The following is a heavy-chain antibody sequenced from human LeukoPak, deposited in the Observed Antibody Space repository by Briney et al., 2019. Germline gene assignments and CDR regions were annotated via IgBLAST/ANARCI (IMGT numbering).Heavy chain of an antibody. CDR3: GIVVVPAAIPGDA. J-gene: IGHJ5*02. CDR1: GDSISSSSYY. V-gene: IGHV4-39*01. Sequence: SETLSLTCTVSGDSISSSSYYWGWIRQPSGKGLEWIGSIYYSGTTYYNPSLKSRVIISVDTSKNQFSLKLSSVTAADTAVYYCGIVVVPAAIPGDAWGQGTLVTVSS. CDR2: IYYSGTT. D-gene: IGHD2-2*02.